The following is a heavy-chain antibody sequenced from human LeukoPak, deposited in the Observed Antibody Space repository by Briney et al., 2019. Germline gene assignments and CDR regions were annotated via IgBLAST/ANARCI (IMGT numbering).Heavy chain of an antibody. J-gene: IGHJ6*02. CDR2: INHSGST. CDR1: GGSFSGYY. CDR3: ARSLMVTPWYYYGMDV. D-gene: IGHD2-21*02. Sequence: SETLSLTCAVYGGSFSGYYWSWIRQPPGKGLEWIGEINHSGSTNYNPSLKSRVTTSVDTSKNQFSLKLSSVTAADTAVYYCARSLMVTPWYYYGMDVWGQGTTVTVSS. V-gene: IGHV4-34*01.